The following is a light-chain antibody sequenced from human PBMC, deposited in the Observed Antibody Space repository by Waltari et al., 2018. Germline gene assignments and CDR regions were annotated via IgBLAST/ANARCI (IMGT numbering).Light chain of an antibody. V-gene: IGKV3-11*01. CDR1: QRVSTY. Sequence: EIVLTQSPATLSLSPGERATLSCRASQRVSTYLAWYQQRPGQPPRLLIYDSSFRATGIPARFSGSGSETDFTLTISSLEPEDFAVYYCQQRYKWPLTFGGGSKVEI. CDR2: DSS. CDR3: QQRYKWPLT. J-gene: IGKJ4*01.